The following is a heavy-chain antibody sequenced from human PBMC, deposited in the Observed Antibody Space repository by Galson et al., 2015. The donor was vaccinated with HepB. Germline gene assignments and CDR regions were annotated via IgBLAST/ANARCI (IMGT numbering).Heavy chain of an antibody. D-gene: IGHD1-1*01. Sequence: SLRLSCAASGFTFSDYYMSWIRQAPGKGLEWPSFISSSGTTMFYADSVKGRFTISRDNAKNSLYLQMNSLRIEDTALYYCARNAADWNDGRYKNRQHYIDVWGKGTTVTVS. J-gene: IGHJ6*03. CDR2: ISSSGTTM. CDR3: ARNAADWNDGRYKNRQHYIDV. V-gene: IGHV3-11*04. CDR1: GFTFSDYY.